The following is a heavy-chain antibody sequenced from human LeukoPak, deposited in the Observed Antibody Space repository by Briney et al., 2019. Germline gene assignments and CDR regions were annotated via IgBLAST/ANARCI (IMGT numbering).Heavy chain of an antibody. CDR1: YGSISSYY. V-gene: IGHV4-59*01. Sequence: PSETLSLTCTVSYGSISSYYWSWIRQPPGKGLEWIGYIYHSGSTSYNPSLKSRVTISVDTSKNQFSLKLSSVTAADTAVYYCAREASSSWYNFDYWGQGTLVTVSS. J-gene: IGHJ4*02. CDR3: AREASSSWYNFDY. CDR2: IYHSGST. D-gene: IGHD6-13*01.